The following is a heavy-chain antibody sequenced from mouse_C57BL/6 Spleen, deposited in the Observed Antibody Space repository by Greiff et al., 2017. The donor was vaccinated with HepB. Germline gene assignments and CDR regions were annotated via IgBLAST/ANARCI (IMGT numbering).Heavy chain of an antibody. V-gene: IGHV1-61*01. Sequence: VQLKQPGAELVRPGSSVKLSCKASGYTFTSYWMDWVKQRPGQGLEWIGNIYPSDSETHYNQKFKDKATLTVDKSSSTAYMQLSSLTSEDSAVYYCARGHYGSGYFDYWGQGTTLTVSS. CDR1: GYTFTSYW. J-gene: IGHJ2*01. CDR3: ARGHYGSGYFDY. CDR2: IYPSDSET. D-gene: IGHD1-1*01.